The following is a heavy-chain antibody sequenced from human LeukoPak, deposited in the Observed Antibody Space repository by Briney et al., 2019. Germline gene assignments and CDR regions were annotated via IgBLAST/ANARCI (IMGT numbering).Heavy chain of an antibody. V-gene: IGHV1-69*13. CDR2: IIPIFGTA. CDR1: GGTFSTFP. J-gene: IGHJ4*02. CDR3: ARDLGDSSSDY. Sequence: SVKVSCKASGGTFSTFPISWVRQAPGQGLEWIGGIIPIFGTANYAQKFQGRVTITADESTSTAYMELSSLRSEDTAVYYCARDLGDSSSDYWGQGTLVTVSS. D-gene: IGHD6-6*01.